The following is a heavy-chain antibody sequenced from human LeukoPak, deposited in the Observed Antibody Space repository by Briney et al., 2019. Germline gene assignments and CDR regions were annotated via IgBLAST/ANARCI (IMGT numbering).Heavy chain of an antibody. V-gene: IGHV3-23*01. CDR2: ISDNGDST. CDR1: GFIFSSYA. CDR3: AKSHSFDY. J-gene: IGHJ4*02. D-gene: IGHD1-26*01. Sequence: GGSLRLSCAASGFIFSSYAMNWVRQAPGKGLKWVSAISDNGDSTYNADSVKGRFTISRDNSKNTLYLQMNNLRADDTAVYYCAKSHSFDYWGQGTLVTVSS.